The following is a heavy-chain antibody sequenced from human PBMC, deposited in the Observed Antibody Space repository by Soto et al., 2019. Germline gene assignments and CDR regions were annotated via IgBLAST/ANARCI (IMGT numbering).Heavy chain of an antibody. V-gene: IGHV4-30-4*02. CDR1: GGSINNGDYY. Sequence: SETLSLTCTVSGGSINNGDYYWSWIRQPPEKGLEWIGYIYYSGSTYYNPSLKSRVTISIDTSKNQFSLKLSSVTAADTAVYYCARGNLTGYFDYWGQGSLVTVSS. J-gene: IGHJ4*02. CDR2: IYYSGST. D-gene: IGHD3-9*01. CDR3: ARGNLTGYFDY.